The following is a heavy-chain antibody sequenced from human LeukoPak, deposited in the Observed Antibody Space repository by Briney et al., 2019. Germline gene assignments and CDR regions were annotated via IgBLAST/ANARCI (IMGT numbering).Heavy chain of an antibody. CDR2: ISAYNGNT. J-gene: IGHJ4*02. CDR3: ARGRKDYGDYYFDS. CDR1: GYTFTSYG. Sequence: ASVKVSCKASGYTFTSYGISWVRQAPGQGLEWMGWISAYNGNTNSAQKLQGRVTMTTDTSTNTAYMKLRSLRSDDTAVYYCARGRKDYGDYYFDSWGQGTLVTVSS. V-gene: IGHV1-18*01. D-gene: IGHD4-17*01.